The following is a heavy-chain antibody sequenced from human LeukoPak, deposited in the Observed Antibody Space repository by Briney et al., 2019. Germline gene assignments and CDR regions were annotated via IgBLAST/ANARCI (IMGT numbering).Heavy chain of an antibody. V-gene: IGHV5-10-1*01. CDR1: GYSFTSYW. CDR2: IDPSDSYT. D-gene: IGHD6-6*01. J-gene: IGHJ4*02. Sequence: GESLKISCQGSGYSFTSYWINWVRQMPGKGLEWMGRIDPSDSYTNHSPSFQGHVTLSADKSLSTAYLQWSSLKASDTAMYYCARHRPGGAGDYWGQGTLVTVSS. CDR3: ARHRPGGAGDY.